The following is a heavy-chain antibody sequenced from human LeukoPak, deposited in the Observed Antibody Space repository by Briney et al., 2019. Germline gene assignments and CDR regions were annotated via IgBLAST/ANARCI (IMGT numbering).Heavy chain of an antibody. D-gene: IGHD3-3*01. J-gene: IGHJ4*02. CDR1: GGSVTSTNW. CDR3: AREGGFFRPLDY. CDR2: VHLDGRT. Sequence: PSETLSLTCGVSGGSVTSTNWWTWVRQPPGKGLEWIGEVHLDGRTNYNPSLKSRLTMSVDLSENHISLKLTSVTAADTAVYYRAREGGFFRPLDYSGQGTLVTVSS. V-gene: IGHV4-4*02.